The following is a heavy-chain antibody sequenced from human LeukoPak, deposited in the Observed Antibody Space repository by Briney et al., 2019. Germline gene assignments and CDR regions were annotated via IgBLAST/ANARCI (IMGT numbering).Heavy chain of an antibody. D-gene: IGHD2-2*02. J-gene: IGHJ2*01. CDR2: IYYTEGT. V-gene: IGHV4-39*01. CDR1: GGSINSRDYY. CDR3: ARQTIASVTGYMLFDL. Sequence: PSETLSLTCAVSGGSINSRDYYWGWIRQPPGKGLEWVGSIYYTEGTFHNPSLKSRVIISVDTSKNLFSLKLTSVTAADSAIYYCARQTIASVTGYMLFDLWGRGTLVIVSS.